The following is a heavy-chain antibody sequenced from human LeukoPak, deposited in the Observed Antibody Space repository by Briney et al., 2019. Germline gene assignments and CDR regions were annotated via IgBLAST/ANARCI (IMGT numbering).Heavy chain of an antibody. CDR3: ARGQDSSGYYLDY. V-gene: IGHV4-59*01. J-gene: IGHJ4*02. D-gene: IGHD3-22*01. CDR2: IYYSGST. CDR1: GRSISIYY. Sequence: SETLSLTCTVSGRSISIYYRSWLRHPPGKGLEWSGYIYYSGSTNYNPSLKSPVTISLDTSKNQFSLKLSSVTAADTAVYYCARGQDSSGYYLDYWGQGTLVTVSS.